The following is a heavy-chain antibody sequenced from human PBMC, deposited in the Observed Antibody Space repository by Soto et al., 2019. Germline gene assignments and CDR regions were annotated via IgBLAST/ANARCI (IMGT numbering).Heavy chain of an antibody. CDR2: ISAYNGNT. CDR1: GYTLTSYG. J-gene: IGHJ1*01. D-gene: IGHD2-15*01. Sequence: ASVKVSCKASGYTLTSYGISWVRQAPGQGLEWMGWISAYNGNTNYAQKLQGRVTMTTDTSTSTAYMELRSLRSDDTAVYYCARGPTVVVVAATLQHWGQGTLVTVSS. V-gene: IGHV1-18*01. CDR3: ARGPTVVVVAATLQH.